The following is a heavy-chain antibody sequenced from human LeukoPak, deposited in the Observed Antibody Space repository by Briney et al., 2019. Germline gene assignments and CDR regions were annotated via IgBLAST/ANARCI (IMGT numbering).Heavy chain of an antibody. CDR2: IRYDGSNK. V-gene: IGHV3-30*02. CDR3: ARTGYDFWSGPPDY. Sequence: PGGSLRLSCAASGFTFSSYGMHWVRQAPGKGLEWVAFIRYDGSNKYYADSVKGRFTISRDNAKNSLYLQMNSLRAEDTAVYYCARTGYDFWSGPPDYWGQGTLVTVSS. J-gene: IGHJ4*02. CDR1: GFTFSSYG. D-gene: IGHD3-3*01.